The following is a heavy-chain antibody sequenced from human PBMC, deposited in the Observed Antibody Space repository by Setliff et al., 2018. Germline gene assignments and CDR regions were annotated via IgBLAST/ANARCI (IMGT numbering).Heavy chain of an antibody. CDR1: GGTFNTYA. V-gene: IGHV1-69*13. Sequence: GASVKVSCKASGGTFNTYAISRVRQAPGQGLEWMGGIIPIFGTTNYAQKFQGRVTITADESTSTAYMELSSLRSEDTAVYYCARDFLGIHIDHGNALDDYWGQGTLVTVSS. D-gene: IGHD4-17*01. CDR2: IIPIFGTT. J-gene: IGHJ4*02. CDR3: ARDFLGIHIDHGNALDDY.